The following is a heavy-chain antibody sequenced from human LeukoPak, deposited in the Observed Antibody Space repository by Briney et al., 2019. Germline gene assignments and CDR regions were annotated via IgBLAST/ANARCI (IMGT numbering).Heavy chain of an antibody. V-gene: IGHV4-38-2*02. CDR3: ARDPRWLTPDCTSTSCYENYFDP. Sequence: SETLSLTCGVSGYSISSGYQWAWIRQSPGKGLEWIGSIYHSGSGPYYPSLKRRVTISVETSKHPFSLNMYSVTAADTAVYYCARDPRWLTPDCTSTSCYENYFDPWGQGTLVTVSS. J-gene: IGHJ5*02. D-gene: IGHD2-2*01. CDR2: IYHSGSG. CDR1: GYSISSGYQ.